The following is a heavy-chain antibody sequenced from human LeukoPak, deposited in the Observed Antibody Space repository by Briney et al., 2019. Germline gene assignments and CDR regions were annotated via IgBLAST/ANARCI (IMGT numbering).Heavy chain of an antibody. CDR2: VTPSGGRP. D-gene: IGHD3-22*01. V-gene: IGHV1-46*01. CDR3: ARPNFYDTSGYSYLYYFDY. J-gene: IGHJ4*02. CDR1: GYTFTDYY. Sequence: ASVKVSCKASGYTFTDYYLHWVRQAPGQGLEWMGIVTPSGGRPTYAQKFQGRVTMTSDTSTSTVYMELSGLRSDDTAVYYCARPNFYDTSGYSYLYYFDYWGQGTLVTVSS.